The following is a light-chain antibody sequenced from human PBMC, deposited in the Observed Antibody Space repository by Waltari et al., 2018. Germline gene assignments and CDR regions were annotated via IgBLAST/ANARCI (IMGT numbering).Light chain of an antibody. J-gene: IGKJ2*01. V-gene: IGKV1-33*01. Sequence: DIQMTQSPSSLSASVEDRVTFTCKATQDITTSLSWFKQKPGEAPRLLIYDASTLQPGVPSRFSGTASATGFSLPITSLQLDDSATSYCQQYHSIPYTFARGTKLHIK. CDR2: DAS. CDR3: QQYHSIPYT. CDR1: QDITTS.